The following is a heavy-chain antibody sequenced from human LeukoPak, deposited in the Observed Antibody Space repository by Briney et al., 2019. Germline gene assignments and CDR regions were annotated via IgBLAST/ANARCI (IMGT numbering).Heavy chain of an antibody. CDR1: GFTSSIYS. CDR3: AREGGSYYDFDY. J-gene: IGHJ4*02. CDR2: IWYDGSNK. V-gene: IGHV3-33*01. D-gene: IGHD1-26*01. Sequence: GGSLRLSCTTTGFTSSIYSMHWVRQAPGKGLEWVAVIWYDGSNKYYADSVKGRFTISRDNSKNTLYLQMNSLRAEDTAVYYCAREGGSYYDFDYWGREPWSPSPQ.